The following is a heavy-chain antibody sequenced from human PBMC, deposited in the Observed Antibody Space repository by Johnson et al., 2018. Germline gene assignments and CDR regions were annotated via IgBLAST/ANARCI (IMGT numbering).Heavy chain of an antibody. CDR1: GFTFSSYW. J-gene: IGHJ1*01. CDR3: ARGRYGDYSYFQH. D-gene: IGHD4-17*01. V-gene: IGHV3-74*01. CDR2: INSDGSST. Sequence: VQLQESGGGLVQPGGSLRLSCAASGFTFSSYWMHWVRQAPGKGLVWVSRINSDGSSTSYADSVKGRFTISRDNAKNTLYLQMNSLRAADTAVYDGARGRYGDYSYFQHWGQGTLVTVAS.